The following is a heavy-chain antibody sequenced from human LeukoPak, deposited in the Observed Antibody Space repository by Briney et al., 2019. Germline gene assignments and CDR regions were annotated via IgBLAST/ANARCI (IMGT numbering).Heavy chain of an antibody. D-gene: IGHD6-19*01. CDR1: GFTFSSYA. Sequence: PGGSLRLSCAASGFTFSSYAMSWVRQAPGKGLEWVSAISGSGGSTYYADSVKGRFTISRDNAKNSLYLQMNSLRAEDTAVYYCARANPSSGWYFDYWGQGTLVTVSS. J-gene: IGHJ4*02. CDR3: ARANPSSGWYFDY. CDR2: ISGSGGST. V-gene: IGHV3-23*01.